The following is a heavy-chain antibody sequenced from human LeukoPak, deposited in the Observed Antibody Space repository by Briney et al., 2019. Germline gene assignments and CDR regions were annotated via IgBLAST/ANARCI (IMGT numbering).Heavy chain of an antibody. CDR2: ISYDGSNK. V-gene: IGHV3-30*18. CDR3: AKDGRVLRYFDWLSNDDNWFDP. CDR1: GFTFSSYG. D-gene: IGHD3-9*01. Sequence: GGSLRLSCAASGFTFSSYGMHWVRQAPGKGLEWVAVISYDGSNKYYADSVKGQFTISRDNSKNTLYLQMNSLRAEDTAVYYCAKDGRVLRYFDWLSNDDNWFDPWGQGTLVTVSS. J-gene: IGHJ5*02.